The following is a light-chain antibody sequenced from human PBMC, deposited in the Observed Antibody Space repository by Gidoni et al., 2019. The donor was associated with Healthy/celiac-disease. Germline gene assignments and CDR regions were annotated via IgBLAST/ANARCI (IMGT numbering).Light chain of an antibody. Sequence: DIQMTQSPSSLSASVGDRVTITCRASQSISSYLNWYQQKPGKAPKLLIYDGSSLQSWVPSRFSGSGSGTDFTLTISSLQPEDFATYYCQQSYSSPITFGQGTRLESK. CDR2: DGS. CDR3: QQSYSSPIT. V-gene: IGKV1-39*01. CDR1: QSISSY. J-gene: IGKJ5*01.